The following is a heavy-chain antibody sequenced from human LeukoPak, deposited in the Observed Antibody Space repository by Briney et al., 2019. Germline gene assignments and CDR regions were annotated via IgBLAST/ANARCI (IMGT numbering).Heavy chain of an antibody. CDR3: ARDWATVTTTQRYYYFDY. D-gene: IGHD4-17*01. V-gene: IGHV4-30-2*01. CDR1: GGSISSGGYS. Sequence: SEALSLTCAVSGGSISSGGYSWSWIRQPPGKGLEWIGYIYHSGSTYYNPSLKSRVTISVDRSKNQFSLKLSSVTAADTAVYYCARDWATVTTTQRYYYFDYWGQGTLVTVSS. J-gene: IGHJ4*02. CDR2: IYHSGST.